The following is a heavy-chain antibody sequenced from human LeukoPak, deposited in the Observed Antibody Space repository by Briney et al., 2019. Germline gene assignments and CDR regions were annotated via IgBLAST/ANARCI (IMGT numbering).Heavy chain of an antibody. CDR1: GGSFSGYY. D-gene: IGHD6-19*01. Sequence: PSETLSLTCAVYGGSFSGYYWSWIRQPPGKGLEWIGEINHSGSTNYNPSLKSRVTISVDTSKNQFSLKLSSVTAADTAVYYCARGRYSSGWYSYYFDYWGQGTLGTVSS. V-gene: IGHV4-34*01. CDR2: INHSGST. J-gene: IGHJ4*02. CDR3: ARGRYSSGWYSYYFDY.